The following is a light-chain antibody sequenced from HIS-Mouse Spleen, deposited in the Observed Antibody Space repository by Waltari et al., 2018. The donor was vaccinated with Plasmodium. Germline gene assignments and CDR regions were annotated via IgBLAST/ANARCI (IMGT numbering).Light chain of an antibody. J-gene: IGKJ3*01. CDR2: GAS. CDR1: QSVSSN. V-gene: IGKV3-15*01. Sequence: EIVMTHSPATLSVSPGERATLSCSASQSVSSNLAWYQQKPGQAPRLLIYGASTRATGIPARFSGSGSGTEFTLTISSLQSEDFAVYYCQQYNNWSFTFGPGTKVDIK. CDR3: QQYNNWSFT.